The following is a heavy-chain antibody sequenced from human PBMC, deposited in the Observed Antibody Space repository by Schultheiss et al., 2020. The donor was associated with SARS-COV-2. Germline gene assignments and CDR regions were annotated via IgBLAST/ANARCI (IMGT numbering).Heavy chain of an antibody. Sequence: GGSLRLSCAASGFTFSSYAMSWVRQAPGKGLEWVSAFSGSGGSTYYADSVKGRFTISRDNSKNTLYLQMNSLRAEDTAVYYCARWVQGDFDYWGQGTLVTVSS. CDR2: FSGSGGST. D-gene: IGHD5-24*01. J-gene: IGHJ4*02. CDR1: GFTFSSYA. V-gene: IGHV3-23*01. CDR3: ARWVQGDFDY.